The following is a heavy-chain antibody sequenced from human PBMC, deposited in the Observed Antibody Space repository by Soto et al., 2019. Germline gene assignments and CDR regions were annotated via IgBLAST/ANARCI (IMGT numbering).Heavy chain of an antibody. CDR2: ISAYNGNT. CDR3: ARPLGYDPTRSRYYYYYGMDV. D-gene: IGHD3-22*01. Sequence: ASVKVSCKASGYTFTSYGISWVRQAPGQGLEWMGWISAYNGNTNYAQKPQGRVTMTTDTSTGTAYMELRSLRSDDTAVYYCARPLGYDPTRSRYYYYYGMDVWGQGTTVTVSS. J-gene: IGHJ6*02. CDR1: GYTFTSYG. V-gene: IGHV1-18*04.